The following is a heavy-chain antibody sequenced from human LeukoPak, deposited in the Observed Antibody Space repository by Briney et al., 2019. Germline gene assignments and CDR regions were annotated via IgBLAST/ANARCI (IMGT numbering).Heavy chain of an antibody. V-gene: IGHV5-51*01. Sequence: GESLKISCKGSGYSFTSYWIGWVRQMPGKGLERMGIIYPGDSDTRYSPSFQGQVTISADKSISTAYLQWSSLKASDTAMYYCARLYRRLWSSSSRAADYWGQGTLVIVSS. J-gene: IGHJ4*02. D-gene: IGHD6-6*01. CDR2: IYPGDSDT. CDR3: ARLYRRLWSSSSRAADY. CDR1: GYSFTSYW.